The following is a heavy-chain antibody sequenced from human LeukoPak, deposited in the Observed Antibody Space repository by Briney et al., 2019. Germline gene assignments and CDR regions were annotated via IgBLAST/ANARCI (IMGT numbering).Heavy chain of an antibody. CDR3: AKDRRWLLGSGRYFDY. D-gene: IGHD5-24*01. CDR2: ICWNRGRI. J-gene: IGHJ4*02. Sequence: GGALRLSCAASGFTFDDYAMHWVRQAPGKGLEWVSRICWNRGRIVYADSVRGRFTISRDNTKNSLYLEMKSLRAEDTALYYCAKDRRWLLGSGRYFDYWGQGTLVTVSS. V-gene: IGHV3-9*01. CDR1: GFTFDDYA.